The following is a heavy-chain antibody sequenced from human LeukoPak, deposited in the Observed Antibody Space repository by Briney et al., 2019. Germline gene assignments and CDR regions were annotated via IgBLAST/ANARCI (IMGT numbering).Heavy chain of an antibody. CDR1: GGSISSYY. J-gene: IGHJ6*03. D-gene: IGHD2-2*01. Sequence: SETLSLTCTVSGGSISSYYWSWIRQPPGKGLEWIGYIYYSGSTNYNPSLKSRVTISVDTSKNQFSLKLSSVAAADTAVYYCARGKYCSSTSCFYYYYMDVWGKGTTVTVSS. CDR2: IYYSGST. CDR3: ARGKYCSSTSCFYYYYMDV. V-gene: IGHV4-59*01.